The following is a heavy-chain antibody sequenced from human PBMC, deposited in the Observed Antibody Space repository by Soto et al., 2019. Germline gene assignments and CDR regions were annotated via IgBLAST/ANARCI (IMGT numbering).Heavy chain of an antibody. CDR1: GDSISSGDNY. CDR2: ISNSGST. J-gene: IGHJ3*02. CDR3: ASYYDSRGYYYAFDI. D-gene: IGHD3-22*01. Sequence: PSETLSLTCAVSGDSISSGDNYWSWIRQPPGKGLEWIGYISNSGSTDYNASLKSRVIISVDTSKNQFSLNLSSVTAADTAVYYCASYYDSRGYYYAFDIWGQGTMVTVSS. V-gene: IGHV4-30-4*01.